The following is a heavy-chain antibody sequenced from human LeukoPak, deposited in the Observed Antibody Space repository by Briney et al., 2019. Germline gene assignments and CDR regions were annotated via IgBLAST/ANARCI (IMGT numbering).Heavy chain of an antibody. V-gene: IGHV3-7*01. CDR1: GLTFSGQW. CDR3: GYTNNLNY. J-gene: IGHJ4*02. CDR2: IKHGESNQ. Sequence: GGTLRLSCAVSGLTFSGQWMNWGRQAPGPGMEWVGNIKHGESNQYYVASVKGRVTTSKEDANSSLSLQMNSVRAEDTAVYYCGYTNNLNYWGQGTLVTVSS. D-gene: IGHD3-16*02.